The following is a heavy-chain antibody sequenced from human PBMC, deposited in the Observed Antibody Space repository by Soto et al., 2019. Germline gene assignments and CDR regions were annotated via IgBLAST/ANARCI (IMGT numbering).Heavy chain of an antibody. V-gene: IGHV4-4*02. Sequence: QVQLQESGPGLVKPSGTLSLTCAVSSGSIRSSNWWSWVRQPPGKGLEWIGEMYHSGSTNYNPSLQSRVTISVDKSKNQFSLKLSSVTAADTAVYYCARDFHLGGCDYRVRAFDIWGQGTMVTVSS. D-gene: IGHD4-17*01. CDR1: SGSIRSSNW. J-gene: IGHJ3*02. CDR2: MYHSGST. CDR3: ARDFHLGGCDYRVRAFDI.